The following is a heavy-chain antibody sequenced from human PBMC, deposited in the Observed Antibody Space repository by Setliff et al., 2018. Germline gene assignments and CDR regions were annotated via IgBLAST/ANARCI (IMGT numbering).Heavy chain of an antibody. V-gene: IGHV3-7*01. J-gene: IGHJ4*02. CDR3: AKVKKPLIRGSGFDY. Sequence: GGSLRLSCAASGFTFSSHWMSWARQAPGKGLEWVANINQGGGDQFYVDSVKGRFTISRDNSENTLFLQMTSLRPEDTGIYYCAKVKKPLIRGSGFDYWGRGTLVTVSS. CDR2: INQGGGDQ. D-gene: IGHD2-8*01. CDR1: GFTFSSHW.